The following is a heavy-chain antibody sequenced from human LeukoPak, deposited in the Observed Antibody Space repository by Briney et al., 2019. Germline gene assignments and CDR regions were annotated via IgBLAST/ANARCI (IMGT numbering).Heavy chain of an antibody. CDR1: GFTFSSYE. D-gene: IGHD3-9*01. CDR2: ISSSGSTI. J-gene: IGHJ4*02. V-gene: IGHV3-48*03. Sequence: GGSLRLSCAASGFTFSSYEMNWVRQAPGKGLEWVSYISSSGSTIYYADSVKGRFTISRDNAKNSLYLQMNSLRAEDTAVYYCARGGLRYFDWLLPAFDYWGQGTLVTVSS. CDR3: ARGGLRYFDWLLPAFDY.